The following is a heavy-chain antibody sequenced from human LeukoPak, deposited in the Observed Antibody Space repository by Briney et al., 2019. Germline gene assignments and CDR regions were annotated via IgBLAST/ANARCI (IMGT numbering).Heavy chain of an antibody. Sequence: GESLKISCKGSGYSFTTYWIGWVRQMPGKGLEWMGIIYPGDSDTRYSLSFQGQVTISADKSISTAYLQWSSLKASDTAMYYCARRSSSSRVYAFDIWGQGTMVTVSS. CDR3: ARRSSSSRVYAFDI. J-gene: IGHJ3*02. CDR2: IYPGDSDT. CDR1: GYSFTTYW. D-gene: IGHD6-13*01. V-gene: IGHV5-51*01.